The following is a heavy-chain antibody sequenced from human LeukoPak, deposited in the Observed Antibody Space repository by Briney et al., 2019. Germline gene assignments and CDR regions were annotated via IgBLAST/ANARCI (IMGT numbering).Heavy chain of an antibody. CDR2: INPNCGGT. Sequence: ASVKVSCKASGYTFTGYYMNWVRQAPGQGLEWMGWINPNCGGTNYAQKFQGRVTITRDKSISTAYMELSRLRSGDTAVYYCARAGGYCSGGSCYSISHYYYYYMDVWGKGTTVTVSS. J-gene: IGHJ6*03. V-gene: IGHV1-2*02. CDR3: ARAGGYCSGGSCYSISHYYYYYMDV. CDR1: GYTFTGYY. D-gene: IGHD2-15*01.